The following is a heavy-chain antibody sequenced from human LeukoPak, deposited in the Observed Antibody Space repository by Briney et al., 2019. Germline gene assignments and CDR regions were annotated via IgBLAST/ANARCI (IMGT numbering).Heavy chain of an antibody. Sequence: PGGSLRLSCAASGFTFSNYDINWVRQTPGKGLEWISFISSSGSTKYYADSVKGRFTISRDNAKNSLYLQMNSLRAEDTAVYYCARGGFDFWGQGTTVTVSS. CDR3: ARGGFDF. CDR1: GFTFSNYD. J-gene: IGHJ3*01. V-gene: IGHV3-48*03. CDR2: ISSSGSTK.